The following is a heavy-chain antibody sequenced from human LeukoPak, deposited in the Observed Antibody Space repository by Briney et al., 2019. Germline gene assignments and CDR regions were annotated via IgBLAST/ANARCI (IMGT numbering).Heavy chain of an antibody. CDR1: GYTFTSYA. Sequence: ASVKVSCKASGYTFTSYAMHWMRHAPGQRLEWVGWINAGHGHTKYSQKFQGRVTITRDTSASTAYMELSSLRSEDTAVYYCARVFTRETAFDFWGQGTMVTVSS. D-gene: IGHD3-10*01. V-gene: IGHV1-3*01. CDR2: INAGHGHT. CDR3: ARVFTRETAFDF. J-gene: IGHJ3*01.